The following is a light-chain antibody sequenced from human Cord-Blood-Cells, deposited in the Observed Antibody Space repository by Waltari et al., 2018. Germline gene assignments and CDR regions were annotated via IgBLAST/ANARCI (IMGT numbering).Light chain of an antibody. V-gene: IGKV3-20*01. CDR1: QSVSSSY. Sequence: EIVLTQSPGTLSLSPGERATLSCRASQSVSSSYLAWYQQKPGQAPRLLIYGASSRATGIPDMFSGRGSGTDFTITISRLEPEDFAVYYCQQYGSSYTFGQGTKLEIK. CDR3: QQYGSSYT. J-gene: IGKJ2*01. CDR2: GAS.